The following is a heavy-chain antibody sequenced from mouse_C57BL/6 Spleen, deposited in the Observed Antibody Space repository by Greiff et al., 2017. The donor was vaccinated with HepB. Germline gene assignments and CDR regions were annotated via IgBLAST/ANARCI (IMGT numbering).Heavy chain of an antibody. CDR1: GYTFTSYG. V-gene: IGHV1-81*01. J-gene: IGHJ2*01. Sequence: QVQLKQSGAELARPGASVKLSCKASGYTFTSYGISWVKQRTGQGLEWIGEIYPRSGNTYYNEKFKGKATLTADKSSSTAYMELRSLTSEDSAVYFCARRGSSGFGVFDYWGQGTTLTVSS. D-gene: IGHD3-2*02. CDR3: ARRGSSGFGVFDY. CDR2: IYPRSGNT.